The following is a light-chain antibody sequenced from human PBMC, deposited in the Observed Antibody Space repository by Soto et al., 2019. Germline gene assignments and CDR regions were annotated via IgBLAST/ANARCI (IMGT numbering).Light chain of an antibody. CDR2: TNN. Sequence: QSVLTQPPSASGTPGRRVTISCSGSFSNIGRDYVYWYQQFPGTAPKLLIYTNNQRPSGVPDRFSGSKSGTSASLAISGLRSGDEADYYCAAWDDTLSAWVFGGGTQLTVL. J-gene: IGLJ3*02. V-gene: IGLV1-47*02. CDR1: FSNIGRDY. CDR3: AAWDDTLSAWV.